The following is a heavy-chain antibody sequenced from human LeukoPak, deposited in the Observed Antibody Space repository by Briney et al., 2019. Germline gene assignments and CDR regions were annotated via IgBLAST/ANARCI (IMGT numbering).Heavy chain of an antibody. CDR1: GFTFSSYA. J-gene: IGHJ4*02. CDR3: ARVSCSSTSCYFDY. Sequence: PGRSLRLSCAASGFTFSSYAMHWVRQAPGKGLEWVAVISYDGSNKYYADSVKGRFTISRDNSKNTLYLQMNSLRAEDTAVYYCARVSCSSTSCYFDYWGQGTLVTVSS. CDR2: ISYDGSNK. V-gene: IGHV3-30*04. D-gene: IGHD2-2*01.